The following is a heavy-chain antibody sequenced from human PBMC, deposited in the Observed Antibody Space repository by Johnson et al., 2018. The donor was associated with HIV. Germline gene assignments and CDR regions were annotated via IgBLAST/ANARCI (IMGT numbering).Heavy chain of an antibody. CDR3: TRLYSSGWYGSAFDI. Sequence: EVQLVESGGGLVQPGRSLRLSCTAYGFTFGDYAMSWVRQAPGKGLEWVGFIRSKAYGGTTEYAASVKGRFIISRDDSKSIAYLQMNSLKTEDTAVYYCTRLYSSGWYGSAFDIWGQGTMVTVSS. V-gene: IGHV3-49*04. J-gene: IGHJ3*02. D-gene: IGHD6-19*01. CDR2: IRSKAYGGTT. CDR1: GFTFGDYA.